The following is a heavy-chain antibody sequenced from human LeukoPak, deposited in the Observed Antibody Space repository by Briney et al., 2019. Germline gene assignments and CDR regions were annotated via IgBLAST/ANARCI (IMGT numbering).Heavy chain of an antibody. CDR1: GFTVSYYG. CDR2: IWYDGSNK. V-gene: IGHV3-33*01. D-gene: IGHD3-22*01. J-gene: IGHJ2*01. Sequence: GVSLRFYCAASGFTVSYYGMHWLRQAQGQGLEWVAVIWYDGSNKDYADSVKGRFTSSRANSKNTLYLQMNSLRAEDTAVYYCARDGFTMIVVGWYFDLWGRGTLVTVSS. CDR3: ARDGFTMIVVGWYFDL.